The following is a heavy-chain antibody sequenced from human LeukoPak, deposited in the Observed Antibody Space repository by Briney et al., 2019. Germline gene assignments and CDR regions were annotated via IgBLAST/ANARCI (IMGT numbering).Heavy chain of an antibody. J-gene: IGHJ6*02. CDR2: ISYDGSNK. D-gene: IGHD1-26*01. CDR1: GFTFSSYG. CDR3: AKDGEEWELDYYYGMDV. Sequence: GGSLRLSCAASGFTFSSYGMRWGRQAPGKGRGWGAVISYDGSNKYYADSVKGRFTISSDNSKNTLYLQMNRLRAEDTAVYYCAKDGEEWELDYYYGMDVWGQGTTVTVSS. V-gene: IGHV3-30*18.